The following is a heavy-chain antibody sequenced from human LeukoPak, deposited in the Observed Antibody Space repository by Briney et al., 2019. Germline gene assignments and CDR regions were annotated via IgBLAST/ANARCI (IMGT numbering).Heavy chain of an antibody. CDR2: ISSSSSYI. CDR3: ARTPSGYDYIWGSYRTYYFDY. Sequence: PGGSLRLSCAASGFTFSSYSMNWGRQAPGKGLEWVSSISSSSSYIYYADSVKGRFTISRDNAKNSLYLQMNSLRAEDTAVYYCARTPSGYDYIWGSYRTYYFDYWGQGTLVTVSS. J-gene: IGHJ4*02. CDR1: GFTFSSYS. V-gene: IGHV3-21*01. D-gene: IGHD3-16*02.